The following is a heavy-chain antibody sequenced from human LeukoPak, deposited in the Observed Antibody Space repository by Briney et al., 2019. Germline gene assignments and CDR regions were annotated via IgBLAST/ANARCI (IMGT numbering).Heavy chain of an antibody. CDR2: IYYSGSP. V-gene: IGHV4-59*01. CDR1: GGSISSYY. J-gene: IGHJ4*02. D-gene: IGHD1-7*01. Sequence: SLTCXVSGGSISSYYWSWIRQPPGKGLEWIGYIYYSGSPNYNPSLKSRVTISVDTSNKKFSLKLSSVTAADTAVYYCARRNGITGTVVIDYWGQXXXXXXSS. CDR3: ARRNGITGTVVIDY.